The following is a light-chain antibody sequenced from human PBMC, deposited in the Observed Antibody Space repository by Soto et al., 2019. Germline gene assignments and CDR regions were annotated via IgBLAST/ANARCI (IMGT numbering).Light chain of an antibody. J-gene: IGLJ2*01. CDR2: EVS. CDR3: SSYTSSSTRV. CDR1: SSDVGGYNY. V-gene: IGLV2-14*01. Sequence: QSVLTQPASESGSPGQSITISCTGTSSDVGGYNYVSWYQQHPGKAPKLMIYEVSNRPSGVSNRFSGSKSDNTASLTISGLQAEDDADYYCSSYTSSSTRVFGGGTKLTVL.